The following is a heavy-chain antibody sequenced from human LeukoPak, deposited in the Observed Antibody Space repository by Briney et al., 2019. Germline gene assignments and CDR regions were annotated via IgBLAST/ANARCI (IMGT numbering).Heavy chain of an antibody. CDR1: GGSISSGSYY. CDR2: IYTSGST. V-gene: IGHV4-61*02. J-gene: IGHJ3*02. D-gene: IGHD3-16*02. CDR3: ARGARMITFGGVIVFDAFDI. Sequence: SETLSLTCTVSGGSISSGSYYWSWIRQPAGKGLEWIGRIYTSGSTNYNPSLNSRVTISVDTSKTKFSLKLSSVTAADTAVYYCARGARMITFGGVIVFDAFDIWGQGTMVTVSS.